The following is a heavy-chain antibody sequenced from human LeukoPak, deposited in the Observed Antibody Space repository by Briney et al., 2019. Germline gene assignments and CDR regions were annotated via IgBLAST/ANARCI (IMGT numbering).Heavy chain of an antibody. Sequence: PSETLSLTCTVSGGSISSYYWSWIRQPPGKGLEWIGYIYYSGSTNYNPSLKSRATISVDTSKNQFSLKLSSVTAADTAVYYCATRGYSYDEVHYYYGMDVWGQGTTVTVSS. V-gene: IGHV4-59*08. J-gene: IGHJ6*02. D-gene: IGHD5-18*01. CDR2: IYYSGST. CDR3: ATRGYSYDEVHYYYGMDV. CDR1: GGSISSYY.